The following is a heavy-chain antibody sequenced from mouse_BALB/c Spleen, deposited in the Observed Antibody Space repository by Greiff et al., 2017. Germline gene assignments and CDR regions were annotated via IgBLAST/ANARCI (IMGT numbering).Heavy chain of an antibody. Sequence: VQLVESGPGLVKPSQSLSLTCTVTGYSITSDYAWNWIRQFPGNKLEWMGYISYSGSTSYNPSLKSRISITRDTSKNQFFLQLNSVTTEDTATYYCARAGLGYDGFAYWGQGTLVTVSA. V-gene: IGHV3-2*02. D-gene: IGHD2-14*01. CDR3: ARAGLGYDGFAY. CDR1: GYSITSDYA. CDR2: ISYSGST. J-gene: IGHJ3*01.